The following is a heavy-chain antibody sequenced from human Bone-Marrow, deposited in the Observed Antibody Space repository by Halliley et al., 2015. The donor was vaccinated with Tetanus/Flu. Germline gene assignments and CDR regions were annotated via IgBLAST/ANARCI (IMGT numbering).Heavy chain of an antibody. CDR2: IIPILGTP. J-gene: IGHJ5*02. CDR1: GGTFITYS. CDR3: ASNGTWPQIRHWFDP. V-gene: IGHV1-69*06. D-gene: IGHD2-8*01. Sequence: QMQLVQSGAEVKEPGSSVKVSCKASGGTFITYSITWVRQAPGQGLEWMGGIIPILGTPTYAQRFRGRVTISADTSTHTAYMELTSLRSEDPAVYYCASNGTWPQIRHWFDPWGQGTLVTVSS.